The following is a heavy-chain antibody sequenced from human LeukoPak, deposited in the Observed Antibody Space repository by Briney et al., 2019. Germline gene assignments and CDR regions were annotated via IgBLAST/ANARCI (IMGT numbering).Heavy chain of an antibody. J-gene: IGHJ4*02. CDR3: ARGKVVAGTPGQNSWDS. CDR1: GGSISSYY. CDR2: IYTSGST. D-gene: IGHD6-19*01. Sequence: SETLSLTCTVSGGSISSYYWNWIRQPAGKGLEWIGRIYTSGSTNYNPSLKSRVSMSVDTSKNQFSLKLSSVTAANTAVYYCARGKVVAGTPGQNSWDSWGQGTLVTVSS. V-gene: IGHV4-4*07.